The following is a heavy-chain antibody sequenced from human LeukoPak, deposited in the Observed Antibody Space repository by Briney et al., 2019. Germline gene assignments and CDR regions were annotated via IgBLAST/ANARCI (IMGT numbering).Heavy chain of an antibody. D-gene: IGHD3-3*01. CDR1: GFTFSSYA. Sequence: PGRSLRLSCAASGFTFSSYAMHWVRQAPGKGLEWVAVISYDGSNKYYADSVKGRFTISRDNSKNTLYLQMNSLRAEDTAVYYCARDRGDFWSGYYDNWFDPWGQGTLVTVSS. V-gene: IGHV3-30-3*01. J-gene: IGHJ5*02. CDR2: ISYDGSNK. CDR3: ARDRGDFWSGYYDNWFDP.